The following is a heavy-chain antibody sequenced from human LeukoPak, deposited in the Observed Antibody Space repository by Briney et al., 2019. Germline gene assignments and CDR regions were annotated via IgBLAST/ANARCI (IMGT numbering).Heavy chain of an antibody. CDR1: GFTFSSYA. CDR3: ASRYRDLGLYGDYFDS. Sequence: PGGSLRLSCAASGFTFSSYAMHWVRQAPGKGLEWVAVISYDGSNIYYTDSVKGRFTISRDNSKNTLYLQMNSLRVEDTAVYYCASRYRDLGLYGDYFDSWGQGTLVTVSS. V-gene: IGHV3-30-3*01. CDR2: ISYDGSNI. D-gene: IGHD5-18*01. J-gene: IGHJ4*02.